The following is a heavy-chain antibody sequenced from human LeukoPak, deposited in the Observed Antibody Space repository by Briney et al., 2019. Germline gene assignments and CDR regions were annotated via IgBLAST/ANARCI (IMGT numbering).Heavy chain of an antibody. D-gene: IGHD5-24*01. J-gene: IGHJ2*01. CDR3: ARGSVRDYHWYFDL. CDR2: IYYSGRI. V-gene: IGHV4-59*01. Sequence: SETLPLTCTVSGGSIGSYYWSWIRQSPGKGLEWIGYIYYSGRINYSPSLKSRVTISLDTPKNEFSLRLSSVTAADTAEYYCARGSVRDYHWYFDLWGRGTLVTVSS. CDR1: GGSIGSYY.